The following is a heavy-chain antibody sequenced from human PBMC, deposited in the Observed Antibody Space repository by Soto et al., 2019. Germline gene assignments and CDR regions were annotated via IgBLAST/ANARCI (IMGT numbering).Heavy chain of an antibody. CDR1: GFTFSSYG. Sequence: GGSLRLSCAASGFTFSSYGMHWVRQAPGKGLEWVAVISYDGSNKYYADSVKGRFTISRDNSKNTLYLQMNSLRAEDTAVYYCAKASHYYGSSGYALGFQYWGQGTLVTVSS. CDR2: ISYDGSNK. CDR3: AKASHYYGSSGYALGFQY. J-gene: IGHJ4*02. D-gene: IGHD3-22*01. V-gene: IGHV3-30*18.